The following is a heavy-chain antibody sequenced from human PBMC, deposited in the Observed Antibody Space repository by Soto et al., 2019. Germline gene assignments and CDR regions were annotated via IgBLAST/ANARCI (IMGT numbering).Heavy chain of an antibody. CDR1: GFTFSSYA. D-gene: IGHD1-7*01. CDR3: ARDGVESWNYFGRGAFDI. CDR2: ISYDGSNK. Sequence: PGGSLRLSCAASGFTFSSYAMHWVRQAPGKGLEWVAVISYDGSNKYYADSVKGRFTISRDNSKNTLYLQMNSLRAEDTAVYYCARDGVESWNYFGRGAFDIWGQGTMVTVSS. V-gene: IGHV3-30-3*01. J-gene: IGHJ3*02.